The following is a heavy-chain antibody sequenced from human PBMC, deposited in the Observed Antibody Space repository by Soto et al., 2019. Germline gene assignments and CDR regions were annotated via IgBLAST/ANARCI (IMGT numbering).Heavy chain of an antibody. Sequence: QAQLVQSGVEVKKPGASVKVSCKASGYTFISHGINWVRQAPGQGLEWMGWISGKNGNTNYAQKLQGRVTLTTDTSTSTAYMELRSLRSDDTAVYYCARVSSSIVVVPDYGMDVWGQGTTVTVSS. CDR3: ARVSSSIVVVPDYGMDV. CDR2: ISGKNGNT. D-gene: IGHD2-15*01. CDR1: GYTFISHG. J-gene: IGHJ6*02. V-gene: IGHV1-18*04.